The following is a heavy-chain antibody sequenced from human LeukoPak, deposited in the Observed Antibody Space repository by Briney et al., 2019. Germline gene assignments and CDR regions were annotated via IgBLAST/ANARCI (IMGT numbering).Heavy chain of an antibody. J-gene: IGHJ6*03. CDR1: HGSISSSSYY. CDR2: IYYSGST. CDR3: ARRGDYSTSYYYYYIDV. D-gene: IGHD4-11*01. Sequence: SETLSLTCSVSHGSISSSSYYWGWIRQPPGKGLEWIGSIYYSGSTYYNPSLNSRVTISVDTSNNQLSLKLSSVTAADTAVYYCARRGDYSTSYYYYYIDVWGRGTTVTVSS. V-gene: IGHV4-39*01.